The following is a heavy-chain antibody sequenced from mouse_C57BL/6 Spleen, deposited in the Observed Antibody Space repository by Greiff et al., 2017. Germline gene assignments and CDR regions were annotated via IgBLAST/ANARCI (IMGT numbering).Heavy chain of an antibody. V-gene: IGHV1-15*01. D-gene: IGHD2-3*01. CDR3: TKGYYRFAY. J-gene: IGHJ3*01. Sequence: VQLVESGAELVRPGASVTLSCKASGYTFTDYEMHWVKQTPVHGLEWIGALDPETGGTAYNQKFKGKARLTADKSSSTAYMELRSLTSEDSAVYYCTKGYYRFAYWGQGTLVTVSA. CDR1: GYTFTDYE. CDR2: LDPETGGT.